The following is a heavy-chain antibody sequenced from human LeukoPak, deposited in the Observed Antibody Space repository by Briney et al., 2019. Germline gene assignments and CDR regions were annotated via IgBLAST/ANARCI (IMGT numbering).Heavy chain of an antibody. CDR1: GYTFTGYY. V-gene: IGHV1-2*02. J-gene: IGHJ5*02. Sequence: RASVKVSCKASGYTFTGYYMHWVRQAPGQGLEWMGWINPNSGGTNYAQKSQGRVTMTRDTSISTAYMELSRLRSDDTAVYYCARDKGYCSGGSCSFRWRDNWFDPWGQGTLVTVSS. D-gene: IGHD2-15*01. CDR2: INPNSGGT. CDR3: ARDKGYCSGGSCSFRWRDNWFDP.